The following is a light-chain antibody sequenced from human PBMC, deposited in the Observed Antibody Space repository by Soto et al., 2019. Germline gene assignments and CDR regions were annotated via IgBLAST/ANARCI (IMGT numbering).Light chain of an antibody. V-gene: IGLV2-23*02. CDR3: CSYAGPYNMK. J-gene: IGLJ2*01. CDR2: EVN. Sequence: QSALTQPASVSGSPGQSITISCTGTSSDVGEYDLVSWYQEHPGKAPKLMIYEVNKRPSGVSNRFSGSKSGNTASLTISGLQADDEADDYCCSYAGPYNMKFGGGTKLTVL. CDR1: SSDVGEYDL.